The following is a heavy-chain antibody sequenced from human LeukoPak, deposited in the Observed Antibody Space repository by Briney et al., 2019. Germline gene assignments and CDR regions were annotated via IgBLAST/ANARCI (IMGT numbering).Heavy chain of an antibody. V-gene: IGHV3-23*01. CDR2: ISCSGGST. Sequence: QSGGSLRLSCAASGFTFSSYAMSWVRQAPGKGLGWVSAISCSGGSTYYADSVKGRFTISRDNSKNTLYLQMNSLRAEDTAVYYCEKRLGDSIEGFYYWGQGTLVTASS. CDR3: EKRLGDSIEGFYY. D-gene: IGHD2/OR15-2a*01. J-gene: IGHJ4*02. CDR1: GFTFSSYA.